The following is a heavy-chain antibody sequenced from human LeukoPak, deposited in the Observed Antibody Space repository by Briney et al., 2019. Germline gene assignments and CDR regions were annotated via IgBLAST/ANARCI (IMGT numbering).Heavy chain of an antibody. CDR1: GFTFSSYG. CDR3: AKGKWLRLFDY. D-gene: IGHD5-12*01. V-gene: IGHV3-30*18. Sequence: GGSLRLSCAASGFTFSSYGMHWVRQAPGKGLEWVAVISYDGSNKYYADSVKGRFTISRDNSKNTLYLQMNSLRAEDTAVYYCAKGKWLRLFDYCGQGTLVTVPS. J-gene: IGHJ4*02. CDR2: ISYDGSNK.